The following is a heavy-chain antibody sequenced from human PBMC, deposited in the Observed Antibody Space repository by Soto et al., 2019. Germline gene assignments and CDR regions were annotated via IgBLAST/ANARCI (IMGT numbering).Heavy chain of an antibody. CDR2: ISSSSSYI. J-gene: IGHJ4*02. Sequence: GGSLRLSCAASGFTFSSYSMNWVRQAPGKGLEWVSSISSSSSYIYYADSVKGRFTISRDNAKNSLYLQMNSLRAEDTAVYYCARDSRPYDYIWGSYRYSPVFCDYWGQGTLVTVSS. CDR3: ARDSRPYDYIWGSYRYSPVFCDY. D-gene: IGHD3-16*02. CDR1: GFTFSSYS. V-gene: IGHV3-21*01.